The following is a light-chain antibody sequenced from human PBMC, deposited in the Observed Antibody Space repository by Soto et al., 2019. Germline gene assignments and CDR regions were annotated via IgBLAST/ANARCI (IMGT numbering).Light chain of an antibody. V-gene: IGKV1-5*03. CDR3: QQYNSYSPT. Sequence: DIPMTQSPSTLSASVGDRVTITCRASQSISTWLAWYQQEPGKAPKLLIHKASSLQIGVPSRFSGSGSGTDFTLTISSLHPDDFATYYCQQYNSYSPTFGQGTRVEIK. CDR2: KAS. CDR1: QSISTW. J-gene: IGKJ1*01.